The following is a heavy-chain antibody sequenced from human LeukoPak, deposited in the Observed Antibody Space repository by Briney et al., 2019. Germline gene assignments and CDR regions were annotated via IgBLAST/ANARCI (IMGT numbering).Heavy chain of an antibody. CDR1: GYTFTSYG. J-gene: IGHJ4*02. D-gene: IGHD3-9*01. Sequence: ASVKVSCTASGYTFTSYGISWVRQAPGQGLEWMGWISAYNGNTNYAQKLQGRVTMTTDTSTSTAYMELRSLRSDDTAVYYCAREPAFDILTGYFFDYWGQGTLVTVSS. CDR2: ISAYNGNT. CDR3: AREPAFDILTGYFFDY. V-gene: IGHV1-18*01.